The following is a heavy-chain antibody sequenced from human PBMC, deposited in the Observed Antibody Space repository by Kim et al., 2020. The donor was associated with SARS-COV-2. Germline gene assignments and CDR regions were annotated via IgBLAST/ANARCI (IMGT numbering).Heavy chain of an antibody. Sequence: GGSLRLSCAASGFTFTNYAMTWVRQTPEKGLEWVSSISGSGGSLYYAGSVKGRFTISRDNSKNTLSLQMNSLRAEDTALYYCTKKRDSGGNPSISDFDCWGQGALVTVSS. CDR2: ISGSGGSL. V-gene: IGHV3-23*01. J-gene: IGHJ4*02. D-gene: IGHD4-17*01. CDR3: TKKRDSGGNPSISDFDC. CDR1: GFTFTNYA.